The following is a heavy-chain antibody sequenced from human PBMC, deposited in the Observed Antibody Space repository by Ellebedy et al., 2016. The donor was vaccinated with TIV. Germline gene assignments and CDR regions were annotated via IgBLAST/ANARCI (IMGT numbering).Heavy chain of an antibody. CDR3: ARDGGSYSDFDY. Sequence: AASVKVSCKASGYTFTSYYIHWVRQAPGQGLEWMGIINPNSGGTNYAQKFQGWVTMTRDTSISTAYMELSRLRSDDTAVYYCARDGGSYSDFDYWGQGTLVTVSS. J-gene: IGHJ4*02. CDR1: GYTFTSYY. CDR2: INPNSGGT. D-gene: IGHD1-26*01. V-gene: IGHV1-2*04.